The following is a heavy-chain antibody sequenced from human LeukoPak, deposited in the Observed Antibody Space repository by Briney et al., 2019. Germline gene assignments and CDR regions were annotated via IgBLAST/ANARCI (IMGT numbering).Heavy chain of an antibody. D-gene: IGHD6-13*01. CDR3: ARALAAAGLYYYYYGMDV. Sequence: PSETLSLTCAVSGGSISSSNWWSWVRQPPGKGLEWIGEIYHSGSTNYNPSLKSRVTISVDKSKNQFTLKLSSVTAADTAVYYCARALAAAGLYYYYYGMDVWGQGTTVTVSS. J-gene: IGHJ6*02. CDR2: IYHSGST. V-gene: IGHV4-4*02. CDR1: GGSISSSNW.